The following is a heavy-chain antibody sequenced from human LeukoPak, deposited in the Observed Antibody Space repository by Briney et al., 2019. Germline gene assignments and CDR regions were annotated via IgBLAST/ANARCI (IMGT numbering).Heavy chain of an antibody. CDR3: ARSYYDSKDAFDI. V-gene: IGHV3-21*01. CDR1: GFTFSSYS. J-gene: IGHJ3*02. CDR2: ISSSSSYI. D-gene: IGHD3-22*01. Sequence: GGPLRLSCAASGFTFSSYSMNWVRQAPGKGLEWVSSISSSSSYIYYADSVKGRFTISRDNAKNSLYLQMNSLGAEDTAVYYCARSYYDSKDAFDIWGQGTMVTVSS.